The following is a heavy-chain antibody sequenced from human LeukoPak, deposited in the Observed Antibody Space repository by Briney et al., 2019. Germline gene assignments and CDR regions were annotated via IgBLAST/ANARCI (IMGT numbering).Heavy chain of an antibody. CDR1: GFTFSSYA. Sequence: GGSLRLSCAASGFTFSSYAMSWVRQAPGKGLEWASAISGSGGSTYYADSVKGRFTISRDNSKNTLYLQMNSLRAEDTAVYYCAKDRSLWFGESPTWYYYYGMDVWGQGTTVTVSS. J-gene: IGHJ6*02. D-gene: IGHD3-10*01. V-gene: IGHV3-23*01. CDR2: ISGSGGST. CDR3: AKDRSLWFGESPTWYYYYGMDV.